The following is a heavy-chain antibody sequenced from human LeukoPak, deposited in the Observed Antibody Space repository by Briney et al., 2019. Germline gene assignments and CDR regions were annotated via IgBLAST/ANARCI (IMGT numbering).Heavy chain of an antibody. J-gene: IGHJ5*02. V-gene: IGHV3-21*01. CDR1: GFTFSSYS. D-gene: IGHD4-17*01. CDR3: ARTTVTPSWFDP. Sequence: KPGGSLRLSCAASGFTFSSYSMNWVRQAPGKGLEWVSSISSSSAYIYYADSVKGRFTISRDNAKNSLYLQMNSLRAEDTAVYFCARTTVTPSWFDPWGRGTLVTVSS. CDR2: ISSSSAYI.